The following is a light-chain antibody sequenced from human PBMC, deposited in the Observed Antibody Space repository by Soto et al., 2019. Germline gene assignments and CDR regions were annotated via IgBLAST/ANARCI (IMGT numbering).Light chain of an antibody. V-gene: IGLV2-8*01. CDR3: SSYAGNYKWV. CDR2: DVS. Sequence: QSALTQPPSASGSPGQSVAISCTGTSSDVGGYNYVSWYQQYPGKAPKLMIYDVSKRPSGVPDRFSGSKSVNTASLTVSGLQAEDEADYYCSSYAGNYKWVFGGGTKVTVL. CDR1: SSDVGGYNY. J-gene: IGLJ2*01.